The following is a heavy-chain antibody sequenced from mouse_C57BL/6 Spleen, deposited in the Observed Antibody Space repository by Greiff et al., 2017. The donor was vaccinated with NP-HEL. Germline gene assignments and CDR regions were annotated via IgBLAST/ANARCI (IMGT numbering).Heavy chain of an antibody. J-gene: IGHJ1*03. CDR3: ARENYYGSSYWDCDV. CDR2: ISSGSSTI. V-gene: IGHV5-17*01. CDR1: GFTFSDYG. D-gene: IGHD1-1*01. Sequence: EVQRVESGGGLVKPGGSLKLSCAASGFTFSDYGMHWVRQAPEKGLEWVAYISSGSSTIYYADTVKGRFTISRDNAKNTLFLQMTSLRSEDTAMYYCARENYYGSSYWDCDVWGTGTTVTVSS.